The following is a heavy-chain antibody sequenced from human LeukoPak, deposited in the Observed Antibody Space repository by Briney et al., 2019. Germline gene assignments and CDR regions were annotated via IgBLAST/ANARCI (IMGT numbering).Heavy chain of an antibody. CDR3: ARKCSSTSCYSFEDWFDP. Sequence: GAPVKVSCKASGYTFTGYYMHWVRQAPGQGLEWMGWINPNSGGTNYAQKFQGRVTMTRDTSISTACMELSRLRYDDTAVYYCARKCSSTSCYSFEDWFDPWGQGTLVTVSS. D-gene: IGHD2-2*02. J-gene: IGHJ5*02. CDR1: GYTFTGYY. CDR2: INPNSGGT. V-gene: IGHV1-2*02.